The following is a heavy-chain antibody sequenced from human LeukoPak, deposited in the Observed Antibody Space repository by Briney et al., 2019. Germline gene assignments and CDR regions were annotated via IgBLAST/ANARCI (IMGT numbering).Heavy chain of an antibody. D-gene: IGHD6-13*01. CDR3: AKDRFHSSSWTFDY. Sequence: ASVKVSCKASGGTFSSYAISWVRQAPGQGLEWMGRIIPILGIANYAQKFQGRVTITADKSTSTAYMELSSLRAEDTAVYYCAKDRFHSSSWTFDYWGQGALVTVSS. CDR1: GGTFSSYA. CDR2: IIPILGIA. J-gene: IGHJ4*02. V-gene: IGHV1-69*04.